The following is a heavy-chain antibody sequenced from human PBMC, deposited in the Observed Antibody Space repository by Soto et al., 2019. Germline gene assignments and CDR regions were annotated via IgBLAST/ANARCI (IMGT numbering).Heavy chain of an antibody. CDR3: AKDMVAVVVVAALNY. V-gene: IGHV3-30*18. Sequence: QVQLVESGGGVVQPGRSLRLSCAASGFTFSSYGMHWVRQAPAKGLEWVAVISYDGSNKYYADSVKGRFTISRDNSKNTLYLQMNSLRAEDTAVYYCAKDMVAVVVVAALNYWGQGTLVTVSS. D-gene: IGHD2-15*01. CDR2: ISYDGSNK. J-gene: IGHJ4*02. CDR1: GFTFSSYG.